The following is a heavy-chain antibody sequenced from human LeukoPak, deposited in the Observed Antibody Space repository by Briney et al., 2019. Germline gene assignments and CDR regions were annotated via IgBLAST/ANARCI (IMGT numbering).Heavy chain of an antibody. J-gene: IGHJ6*03. V-gene: IGHV1-18*01. CDR3: ARDVVPARGGSYYRVAYYYYYMDV. CDR2: ISAYNGNT. Sequence: ASVKVSCKASGYTFTSYGISWVRQAPGQGLEWMGWISAYNGNTNYAQELQGRVTMTTDTSTSTAYMELRSLRSDDTAVYYCARDVVPARGGSYYRVAYYYYYMDVWGKGTTVTVSS. CDR1: GYTFTSYG. D-gene: IGHD1-26*01.